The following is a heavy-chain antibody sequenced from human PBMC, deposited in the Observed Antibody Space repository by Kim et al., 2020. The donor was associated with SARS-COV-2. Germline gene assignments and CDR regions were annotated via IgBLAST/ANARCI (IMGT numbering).Heavy chain of an antibody. Sequence: GGSLRLSCAASGFTFSSYGMHWVRQAPGKGLEWVAVISYDGSNKYYADSVKGRFTISRDNSKNTLYLQMNSLRAEDTAVYYCAKDMVRYHPSHEVAFDIWGQETMGTVSS. J-gene: IGHJ3*02. V-gene: IGHV3-30*18. CDR2: ISYDGSNK. CDR3: AKDMVRYHPSHEVAFDI. CDR1: GFTFSSYG. D-gene: IGHD2-2*01.